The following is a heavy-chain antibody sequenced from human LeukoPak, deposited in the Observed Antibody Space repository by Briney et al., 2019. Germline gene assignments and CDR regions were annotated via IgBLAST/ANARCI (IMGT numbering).Heavy chain of an antibody. V-gene: IGHV4-59*08. D-gene: IGHD3-10*01. CDR1: GGSISAYY. CDR3: ASFSWGSGSYNQEAIWSWFDP. CDR2: INYSGNT. Sequence: SETLSLTCTVSGGSISAYYWSWIQQPPGKGLEWIGYINYSGNTNYNPSLKSRVTISVDTSKNQFSLKLSSVTAADTAVYYCASFSWGSGSYNQEAIWSWFDPWGQGTLVIVSS. J-gene: IGHJ5*02.